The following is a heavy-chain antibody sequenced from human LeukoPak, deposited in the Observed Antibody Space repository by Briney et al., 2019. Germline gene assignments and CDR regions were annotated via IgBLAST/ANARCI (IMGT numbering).Heavy chain of an antibody. Sequence: GRSLRLSCAASGFTFDDYAMHWVRQAPGTGLEWVSGIRRETGSIGYADSVKGRFTISRDNARNSLYLQMNSLRAEDTAVYYCARDPSGSYGDYWGQGTLVTVSS. CDR2: IRRETGSI. CDR1: GFTFDDYA. CDR3: ARDPSGSYGDY. J-gene: IGHJ4*02. V-gene: IGHV3-9*01. D-gene: IGHD1-26*01.